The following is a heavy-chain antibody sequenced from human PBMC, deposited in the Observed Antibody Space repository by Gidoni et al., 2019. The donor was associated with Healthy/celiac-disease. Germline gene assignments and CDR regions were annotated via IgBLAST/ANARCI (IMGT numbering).Heavy chain of an antibody. CDR2: INAGNGNT. J-gene: IGHJ4*02. V-gene: IGHV1-3*01. CDR1: GYTFTSYA. Sequence: QVQLVQSGAEVKKPGASVKVSCKASGYTFTSYAMHWVRQAPGQRLEWKGWINAGNGNTKYSQKFQGRVTITRDTSASTAYMELSSLRSEDTAVYYCARDARIAVAGTFDYWGQGTLVTVSS. CDR3: ARDARIAVAGTFDY. D-gene: IGHD6-19*01.